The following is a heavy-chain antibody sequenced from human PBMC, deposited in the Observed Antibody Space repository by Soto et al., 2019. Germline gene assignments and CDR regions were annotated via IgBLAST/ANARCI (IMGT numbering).Heavy chain of an antibody. CDR3: IRALAGIDDY. CDR1: GFTFSSSW. CDR2: LNGDGSSI. J-gene: IGHJ4*02. D-gene: IGHD2-15*01. V-gene: IGHV3-74*01. Sequence: GGSLRLSCTASGFTFSSSWMHWVRQTPGKGLVWVSRLNGDGSSITYADSVKGRVTISRDNAKNTLYLQINSLRAEDTAVYYCIRALAGIDDYWGQGTLVTVSS.